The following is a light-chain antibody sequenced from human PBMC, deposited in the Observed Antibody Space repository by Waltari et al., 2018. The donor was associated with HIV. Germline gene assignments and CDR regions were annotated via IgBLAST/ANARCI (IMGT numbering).Light chain of an antibody. Sequence: LQMSQSPSTQTASEEDRVTLTCRASRTIRNWFAWYQQKPGKAPKLLMYKESTVESGVPSRFSGSGSGTEFTLTISGLQSDDSAIYYCQLFNYFWTFGQGTKVEI. CDR1: RTIRNW. CDR2: KES. J-gene: IGKJ1*01. V-gene: IGKV1-5*03. CDR3: QLFNYFWT.